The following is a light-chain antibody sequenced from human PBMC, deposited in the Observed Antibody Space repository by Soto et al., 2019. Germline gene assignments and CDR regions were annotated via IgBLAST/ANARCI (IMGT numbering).Light chain of an antibody. CDR1: QSVSSY. J-gene: IGKJ2*01. CDR2: DAS. Sequence: EIVLTQSPATLSLSPGERATLSCRASQSVSSYLAWYQQKPGQAPRLLIYDASNRATGIPARFSGSGSGTDFTLTISSLEPEDFAVYYRQQRSNWRTFGQGTKLEIK. CDR3: QQRSNWRT. V-gene: IGKV3-11*01.